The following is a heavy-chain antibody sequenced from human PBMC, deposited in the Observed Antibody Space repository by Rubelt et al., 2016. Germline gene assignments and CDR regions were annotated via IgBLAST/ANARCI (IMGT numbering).Heavy chain of an antibody. V-gene: IGHV1-18*01. D-gene: IGHD4-11*01. CDR3: ARDRDYMLDY. CDR2: ISTNSGDT. J-gene: IGHJ4*02. Sequence: QVQLVQSGAEVKKPGASVKVSCKPSGYTFTRNSVSWVRHAPGQGLEWLGRISTNSGDTNYAQNLQGRVTLPTDTSTSTVYMEMRSLTSDDTAVYYCARDRDYMLDYWGQGTLITVSS. CDR1: GYTFTRNS.